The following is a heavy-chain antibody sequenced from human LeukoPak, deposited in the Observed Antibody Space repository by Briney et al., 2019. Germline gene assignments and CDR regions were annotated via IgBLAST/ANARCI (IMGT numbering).Heavy chain of an antibody. CDR1: GGSFSGYY. CDR3: ARGTRWVHYYMDV. D-gene: IGHD4-23*01. J-gene: IGHJ6*03. V-gene: IGHV4-34*01. CDR2: INHSGST. Sequence: PSETLSLTCAVYGGSFSGYYWSWIRQPPGKGLEWIGEINHSGSTNYNPSLKSRVTISVDTSKNQFSLKLSSATAADTAVYYCARGTRWVHYYMDVWGKGTTVTVSS.